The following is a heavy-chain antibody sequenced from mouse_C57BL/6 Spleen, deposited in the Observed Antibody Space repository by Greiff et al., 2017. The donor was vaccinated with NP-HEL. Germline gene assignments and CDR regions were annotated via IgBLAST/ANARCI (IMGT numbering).Heavy chain of an antibody. CDR3: ARTRRNFGSLFDY. D-gene: IGHD1-2*01. V-gene: IGHV8-8*01. J-gene: IGHJ2*01. CDR1: GFSLSTFGMG. CDR2: IWWDDDK. Sequence: QVTLKESGPGILQPSQTLSLTCSFSGFSLSTFGMGVGWIRQPSGKGLEWLAHIWWDDDKYYTPALKSGPTTSKDTSKNQVFLKLANLDTADTATYYCARTRRNFGSLFDYWGQGTTLTVSS.